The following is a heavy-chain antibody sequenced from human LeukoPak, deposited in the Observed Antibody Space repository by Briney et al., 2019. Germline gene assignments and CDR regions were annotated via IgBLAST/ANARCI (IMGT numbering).Heavy chain of an antibody. D-gene: IGHD3-3*01. CDR2: IYHSGST. CDR3: ARHAGSSLRFLEWFLNWLDP. CDR1: GYSISSGYY. V-gene: IGHV4-38-2*01. Sequence: SETLSLTCAVSGYSISSGYYWGWIRQPPGKGLEWIGSIYHSGSTYYNPSLKSRVTISVDTSKNQFSLKLSSVTAADTAVYYCARHAGSSLRFLEWFLNWLDPWGQGTLVTVPS. J-gene: IGHJ5*02.